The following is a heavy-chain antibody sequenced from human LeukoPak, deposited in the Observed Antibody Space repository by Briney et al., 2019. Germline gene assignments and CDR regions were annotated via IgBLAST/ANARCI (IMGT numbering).Heavy chain of an antibody. CDR2: IYPGDSDT. V-gene: IGHV5-51*01. J-gene: IGHJ3*02. CDR3: ASQHPDDYVAFDI. D-gene: IGHD4-17*01. CDR1: GYSFTSYW. Sequence: GESLKISCKGSGYSFTSYWIGWVRQMPGKGLEWMGIIYPGDSDTRYSPSFQGQVTISADKSISTAYLQWSSLKASDTAMYYCASQHPDDYVAFDIWGQGTMVTVSS.